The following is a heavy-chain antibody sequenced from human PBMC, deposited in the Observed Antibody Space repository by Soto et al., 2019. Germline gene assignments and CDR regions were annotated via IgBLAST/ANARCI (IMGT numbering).Heavy chain of an antibody. CDR2: IWYDGSKT. Sequence: QVQLVESGGGVAQPGRSLRLSCAASGFTFSSYGMHWVRQAPGKGLEWVAGIWYDGSKTYYADSVKGRFTIFRNNSKNPVDLEINSPSVEGADVYYCGRGVGVGVAELDYWGQGTLVTVSS. J-gene: IGHJ4*02. CDR1: GFTFSSYG. V-gene: IGHV3-33*01. D-gene: IGHD2-15*01. CDR3: GRGVGVGVAELDY.